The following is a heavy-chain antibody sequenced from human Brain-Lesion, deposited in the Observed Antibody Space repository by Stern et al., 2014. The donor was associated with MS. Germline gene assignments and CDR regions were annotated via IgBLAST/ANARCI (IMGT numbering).Heavy chain of an antibody. V-gene: IGHV4-39*01. Sequence: VQLLESGPGLVKPSETLSLTCTVSGGSISSSTYYWAWIRQPPGKGLEWIGTLYYSGFTYYNPSLKSRVTISVDMSKNQFSLKLSSVTAADTAIYYCARHDSVPRPSQLYSARDRGPGYFDYWGQGTLVTVSS. D-gene: IGHD1-26*01. CDR1: GGSISSSTYY. J-gene: IGHJ4*02. CDR2: LYYSGFT. CDR3: ARHDSVPRPSQLYSARDRGPGYFDY.